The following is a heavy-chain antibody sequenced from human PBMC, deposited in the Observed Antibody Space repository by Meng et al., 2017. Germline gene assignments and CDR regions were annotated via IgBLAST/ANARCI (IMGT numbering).Heavy chain of an antibody. J-gene: IGHJ4*02. D-gene: IGHD6-13*01. Sequence: GESLKISRAASGFTFSSEGMSWVRQAPGKGLEWVSAISGSGGSTYYADSVKGRFTISRDNSKNTLYRQMNSLRAEDTAVYCCAKDSRGYSRSRGNFDYWGQGTMVTVSS. CDR2: ISGSGGST. CDR1: GFTFSSEG. V-gene: IGHV3-23*01. CDR3: AKDSRGYSRSRGNFDY.